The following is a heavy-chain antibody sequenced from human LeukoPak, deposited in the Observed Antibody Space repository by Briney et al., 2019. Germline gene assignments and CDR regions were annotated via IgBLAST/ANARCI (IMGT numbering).Heavy chain of an antibody. J-gene: IGHJ4*02. CDR1: GGSFSGYY. CDR3: TRESGAFSPFGF. CDR2: INHSGGT. D-gene: IGHD1-26*01. Sequence: SETLSLTCAVYGGSFSGYYWSWIRQPPGKGREWIGEINHSGGTNYNPSLKIRVTISVDTSKNQFSLKLSSVTAADMATYYCTRESGAFSPFGFWGQGTLLTVSS. V-gene: IGHV4-34*01.